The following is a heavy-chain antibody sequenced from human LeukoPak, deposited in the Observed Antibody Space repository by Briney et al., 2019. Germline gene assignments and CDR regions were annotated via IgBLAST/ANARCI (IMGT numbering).Heavy chain of an antibody. CDR3: ARAGRIWYFDL. CDR1: GGSISSGDYY. V-gene: IGHV4-30-4*01. J-gene: IGHJ2*01. D-gene: IGHD2-15*01. Sequence: TLSLTCTVSGGSISSGDYYWGWIRQPRGRGLEWIGYIYYIGSTYYNPSLKSRVTISVDTSKNQFSLKLSSVTAADTAVYYCARAGRIWYFDLWGRGTLVTVSS. CDR2: IYYIGST.